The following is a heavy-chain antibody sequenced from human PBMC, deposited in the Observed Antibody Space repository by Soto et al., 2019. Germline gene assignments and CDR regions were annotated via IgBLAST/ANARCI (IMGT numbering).Heavy chain of an antibody. J-gene: IGHJ4*02. CDR2: IYYSGST. D-gene: IGHD3-10*01. Sequence: SETLSLTCTVSGGSISSYYWSWIRQPPGKGLEWIGYIYYSGSTHYNPSLKSRVTISVDTSKNQFSLKLSSVTAADTAVYYCARNYGPGYTFDYWGQGTLGTVS. CDR1: GGSISSYY. CDR3: ARNYGPGYTFDY. V-gene: IGHV4-59*08.